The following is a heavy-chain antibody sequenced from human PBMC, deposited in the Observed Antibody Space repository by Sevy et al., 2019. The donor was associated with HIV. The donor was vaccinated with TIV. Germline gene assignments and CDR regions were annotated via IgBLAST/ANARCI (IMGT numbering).Heavy chain of an antibody. CDR3: ARLGVGYCSSTSCYEGMYFDY. J-gene: IGHJ4*02. D-gene: IGHD2-2*01. Sequence: GESLKISCKGSGYSFTSYWTGWVRQMPGKGLEWMGIIYPGDSDTRYSPSFQGQVTISADKSISTAYLQWSSLKASDTAMYYCARLGVGYCSSTSCYEGMYFDYWGQGTLVTVSS. V-gene: IGHV5-51*01. CDR1: GYSFTSYW. CDR2: IYPGDSDT.